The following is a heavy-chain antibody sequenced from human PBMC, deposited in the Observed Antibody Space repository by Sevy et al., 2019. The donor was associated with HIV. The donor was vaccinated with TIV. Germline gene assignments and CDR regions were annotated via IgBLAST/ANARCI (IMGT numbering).Heavy chain of an antibody. D-gene: IGHD3-9*01. Sequence: GGSLRLSCAGSGFTFSNAWMSWVRQAPGKGLEWVGRIKSKTDGGTADHAAPVKGRFTISRDDSKNTLYLQMNSLKTDDTALYYCTTDGMYFDILTGYYRVVDYWGQGTLVTVSS. CDR1: GFTFSNAW. CDR3: TTDGMYFDILTGYYRVVDY. J-gene: IGHJ4*02. V-gene: IGHV3-15*01. CDR2: IKSKTDGGTA.